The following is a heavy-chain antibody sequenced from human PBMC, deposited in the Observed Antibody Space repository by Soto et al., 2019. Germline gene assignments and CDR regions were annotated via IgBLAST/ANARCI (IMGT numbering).Heavy chain of an antibody. D-gene: IGHD3-22*01. CDR2: IYSGGNT. J-gene: IGHJ4*02. Sequence: PGGSLRLSCVATGFSVSGNYMSWVRQAPGKGLEWVSVIYSGGNTYYADSVEGRFSISRDSSKNTLFLQMNGLRAEDTAMYYCGRGSSGSHGTLRVDSWGQGTLVTVSS. CDR1: GFSVSGNY. V-gene: IGHV3-53*01. CDR3: GRGSSGSHGTLRVDS.